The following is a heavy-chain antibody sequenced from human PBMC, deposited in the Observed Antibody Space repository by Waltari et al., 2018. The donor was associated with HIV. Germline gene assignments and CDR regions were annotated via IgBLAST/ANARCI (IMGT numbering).Heavy chain of an antibody. CDR3: AAVYRAGGYDRDFDY. D-gene: IGHD5-12*01. CDR1: GFTFTSSA. Sequence: QMQLVQSGPEVKKPGTSVKVSCKASGFTFTSSAVQWVRQARGQRLEWIGLIGVGSGNTNYAQKFQERVTITRDMSTSTAYMELSSLRSEDTAVYYCAAVYRAGGYDRDFDYWGQGTLVTVSS. V-gene: IGHV1-58*01. J-gene: IGHJ4*02. CDR2: IGVGSGNT.